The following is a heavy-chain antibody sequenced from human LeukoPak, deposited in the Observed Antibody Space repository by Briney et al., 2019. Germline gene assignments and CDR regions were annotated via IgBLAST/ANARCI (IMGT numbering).Heavy chain of an antibody. V-gene: IGHV2-70*11. CDR2: IDWDDDK. CDR1: GFSLSTSGMC. J-gene: IGHJ4*02. D-gene: IGHD5-12*01. CDR3: ARIDGYSGYSDY. Sequence: SGPTLVNPTQTLTLTCTFSGFSLSTSGMCVSWIRQPPGKALEWLARIDWDDDKYYSTSLKTRLTISKDTSKNQVVLTMTNMDPVDTATYYCARIDGYSGYSDYWGQGTLVTVSS.